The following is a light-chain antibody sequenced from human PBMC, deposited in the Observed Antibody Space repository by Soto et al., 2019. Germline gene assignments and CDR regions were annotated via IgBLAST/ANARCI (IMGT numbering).Light chain of an antibody. CDR3: NSYTSSGTLGV. V-gene: IGLV2-14*01. CDR1: SSDIGGYNY. Sequence: QSALTQPRSVSGSPGQSVTISCTGTSSDIGGYNYVSWYQQHPGKAPKLMIYEVCNRPSGVSNRFSGSKSGNTASLTISGLQAEDEADYYCNSYTSSGTLGVFGTGTKLTVL. J-gene: IGLJ1*01. CDR2: EVC.